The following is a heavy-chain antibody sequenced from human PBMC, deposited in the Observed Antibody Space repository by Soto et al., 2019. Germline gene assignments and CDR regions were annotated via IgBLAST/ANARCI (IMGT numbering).Heavy chain of an antibody. D-gene: IGHD2-15*01. J-gene: IGHJ4*02. Sequence: SETLSLTCTVSGGSMSSGGYYWSWIRQHPGKGLEWIGYIYYSGSTYYNPSLKSRVTISVDTSKNQFSLKLSSVTAADTAVYYCARSYVGYSGYFDYWGQGTLVTVS. CDR1: GGSMSSGGYY. CDR2: IYYSGST. V-gene: IGHV4-31*03. CDR3: ARSYVGYSGYFDY.